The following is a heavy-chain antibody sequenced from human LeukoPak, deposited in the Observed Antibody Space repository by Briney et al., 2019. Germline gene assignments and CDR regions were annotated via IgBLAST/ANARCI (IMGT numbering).Heavy chain of an antibody. D-gene: IGHD3-22*01. J-gene: IGHJ3*02. CDR2: INHSGST. Sequence: PSETLSLTCAVYGGSFSGYYWSWIRQPPGEGLEWIGEINHSGSTNYNPSLKSRVTISVDTSKNQFSLKLSSVTAADTAVYYCARITYYYDSSGYPDIWGQGTMVTVSS. CDR3: ARITYYYDSSGYPDI. V-gene: IGHV4-34*01. CDR1: GGSFSGYY.